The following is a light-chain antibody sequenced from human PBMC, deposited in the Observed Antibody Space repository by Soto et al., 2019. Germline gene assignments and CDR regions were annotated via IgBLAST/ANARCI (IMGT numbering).Light chain of an antibody. J-gene: IGLJ1*01. CDR2: DNN. V-gene: IGLV1-51*01. Sequence: QSVLTQPPSVSAAPGQKDTISCSGSSSNIGNNYVSWYQHLPGAAPKLLIYDNNKRSSGIPDRFSGSKSGTSATLDITGLQTGDEADYYCGTWDSTLSGVFGTGTKVTVL. CDR1: SSNIGNNY. CDR3: GTWDSTLSGV.